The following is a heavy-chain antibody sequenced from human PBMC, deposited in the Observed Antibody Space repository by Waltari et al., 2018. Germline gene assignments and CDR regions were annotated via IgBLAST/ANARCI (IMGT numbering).Heavy chain of an antibody. Sequence: EVQLLESGGGLVQPGGSLRLSCAASGFTFSSYAMGWVLQGPGKGLEWVSVIYSGGSTYYADSVKGRFTISRDNSKNTLYLQMNSLRAEDTAVYYCAKADAFDIWGQGTMVTVSS. J-gene: IGHJ3*02. CDR1: GFTFSSYA. V-gene: IGHV3-23*03. CDR2: IYSGGST. CDR3: AKADAFDI.